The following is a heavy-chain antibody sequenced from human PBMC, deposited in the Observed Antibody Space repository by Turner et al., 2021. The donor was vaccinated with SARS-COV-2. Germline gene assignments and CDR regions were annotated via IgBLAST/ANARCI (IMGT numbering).Heavy chain of an antibody. J-gene: IGHJ4*02. CDR1: GFPFSSYS. CDR2: INSGSSYI. D-gene: IGHD3-10*01. V-gene: IGHV3-21*02. CDR3: TRSRDYYGSGTYYNYDY. Sequence: VQLVESGGGLVKPGGSLRLSCAASGFPFSSYSMNWVRQAPEKGLGGVASINSGSSYIYYADSLKGRVTISRDNTKRSLFLQMNSLRVEDTAVYYCTRSRDYYGSGTYYNYDYWGQGTLVTVSS.